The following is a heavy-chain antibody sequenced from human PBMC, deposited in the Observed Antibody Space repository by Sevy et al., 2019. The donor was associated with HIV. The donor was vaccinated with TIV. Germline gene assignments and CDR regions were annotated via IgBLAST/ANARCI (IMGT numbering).Heavy chain of an antibody. CDR1: GGSISSYY. V-gene: IGHV4-59*01. D-gene: IGHD5-18*01. CDR3: ARHYPVPGYIYGRGAFDI. J-gene: IGHJ3*02. CDR2: IYYSGST. Sequence: SETLSLTCTVSGGSISSYYWSWIRQPPGKGLEWIGYIYYSGSTNYNPSLKSRVTISVDTSKNQFSLKLSSVTAADTAVYYCARHYPVPGYIYGRGAFDIWGQGTMVTVSS.